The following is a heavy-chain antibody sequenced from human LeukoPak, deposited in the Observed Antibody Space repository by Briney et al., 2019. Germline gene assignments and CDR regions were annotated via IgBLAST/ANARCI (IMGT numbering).Heavy chain of an antibody. CDR2: GHYSGST. CDR1: GXSIXXXX. D-gene: IGHD3-10*01. V-gene: IGHV4-59*01. CDR3: ARWGETSALRVLAFDM. Sequence: PXETXXXTXXVXGXSIXXXXWNWXXXXXXXXXXXXGYGHYSGSTNHNPSFKSRVTFSVDTSKNQFSLKLSSVTAADTAVYYCARWGETSALRVLAFDMWGQGTMVTVSS. J-gene: IGHJ3*02.